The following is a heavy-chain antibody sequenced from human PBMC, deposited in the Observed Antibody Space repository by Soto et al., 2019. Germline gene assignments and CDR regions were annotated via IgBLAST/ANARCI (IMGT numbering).Heavy chain of an antibody. CDR3: AREITADGMDV. J-gene: IGHJ6*02. V-gene: IGHV1-8*01. Sequence: QVQLVQSGAEVKKPGASVKVSCKSSGYTFTSYDINWVRQATGQGLEWMGWMNPNSGNTAHAQTFPGRVPMTRNTSTSTPYTQRSSLRSAVTAVYYCAREITADGMDVWGQGTRVTVSS. CDR2: MNPNSGNT. CDR1: GYTFTSYD. D-gene: IGHD1-20*01.